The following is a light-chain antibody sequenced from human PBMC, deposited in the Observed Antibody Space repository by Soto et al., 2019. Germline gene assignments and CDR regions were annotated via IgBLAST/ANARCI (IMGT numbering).Light chain of an antibody. CDR1: QSVNSN. CDR3: QQYTSWPRT. Sequence: EIVLTQSPATLSLSPGERATLSCRASQSVNSNLAWYQQKPGQAPRLLSYGASSRATGIPAMCSGSGAGPDFTLTITSLTSEYFEVYYCQQYTSWPRTFGQGTKVDIK. V-gene: IGKV3-15*01. J-gene: IGKJ1*01. CDR2: GAS.